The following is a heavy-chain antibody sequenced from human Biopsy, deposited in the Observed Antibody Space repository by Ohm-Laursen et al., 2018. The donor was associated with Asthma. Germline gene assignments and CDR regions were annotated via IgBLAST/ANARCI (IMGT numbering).Heavy chain of an antibody. CDR3: ARHWNWGSFFDY. CDR2: ISYTGNT. Sequence: TLSLTCTVSGGSITSSSYYWGWIRQPPGKGLEWIGSISYTGNTDIPSLRSRVTLSVDTSKNNFSLKLTSVTAADTAVFYCARHWNWGSFFDYWGPGTLVTVSS. CDR1: GGSITSSSYY. D-gene: IGHD7-27*01. J-gene: IGHJ4*02. V-gene: IGHV4-39*01.